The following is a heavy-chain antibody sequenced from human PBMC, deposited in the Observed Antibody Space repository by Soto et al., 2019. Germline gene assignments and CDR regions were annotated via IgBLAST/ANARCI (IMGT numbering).Heavy chain of an antibody. D-gene: IGHD5-12*01. V-gene: IGHV3-30-3*01. J-gene: IGHJ4*02. Sequence: VQLVESGGGVVQPGRSLRLSCAASGFTFSSYAMHWVRQAPGKGLEWVAVISDDGSNKYYADSVKGRFTISRDNSKNTLYLQMNSLRAEDTAVYYCARDRYSGYGYFDHWGQGSLVTVSS. CDR3: ARDRYSGYGYFDH. CDR1: GFTFSSYA. CDR2: ISDDGSNK.